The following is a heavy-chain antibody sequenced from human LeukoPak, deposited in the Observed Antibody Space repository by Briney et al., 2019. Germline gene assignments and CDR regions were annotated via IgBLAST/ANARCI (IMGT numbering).Heavy chain of an antibody. Sequence: SETLSPTCSISGGSISTYYWSWIRQPPGKGLEWIGYVYYSGASNYNPSLKSRLTISVDKSKNQFSLKLSSVTAADTAVYYCARGCGSGSSDYYYGMDVWGHGATVTVSS. CDR3: ARGCGSGSSDYYYGMDV. V-gene: IGHV4-59*01. CDR1: GGSISTYY. CDR2: VYYSGAS. D-gene: IGHD3-10*01. J-gene: IGHJ6*02.